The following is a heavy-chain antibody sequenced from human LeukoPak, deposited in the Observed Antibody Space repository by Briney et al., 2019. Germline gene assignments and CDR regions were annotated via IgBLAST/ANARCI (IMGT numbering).Heavy chain of an antibody. V-gene: IGHV1-8*01. CDR2: MNPNSGNT. CDR3: ARGPCGGDCYTYYYYYYMDV. CDR1: GYTFTSYD. Sequence: ASVKVSCKASGYTFTSYDINWVRQATGQGLEWMGWMNPNSGNTGYAQKFQGRVTMTRNTSISTAYMGLSSLRSEDTAVYYCARGPCGGDCYTYYYYYYMDVWGKGTTVTVSS. D-gene: IGHD2-21*01. J-gene: IGHJ6*03.